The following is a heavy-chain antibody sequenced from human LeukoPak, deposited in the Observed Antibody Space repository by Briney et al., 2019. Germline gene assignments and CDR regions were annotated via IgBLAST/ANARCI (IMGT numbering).Heavy chain of an antibody. V-gene: IGHV4-34*01. Sequence: SETLSLTCAVYGGSFSGYYWSWIRQPPGKGLEWIGSIYYSGSTYYNPSLKSRVTISVDTSKNQFSLKLSSVTAADTAVYYCARLGSTYYYDSSGYREEPGGYWGQGTLVTVSS. J-gene: IGHJ4*02. D-gene: IGHD3-22*01. CDR1: GGSFSGYY. CDR3: ARLGSTYYYDSSGYREEPGGY. CDR2: IYYSGST.